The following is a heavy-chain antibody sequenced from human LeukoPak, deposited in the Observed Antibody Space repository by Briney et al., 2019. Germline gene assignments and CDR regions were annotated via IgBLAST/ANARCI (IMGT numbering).Heavy chain of an antibody. CDR2: IYYSGST. J-gene: IGHJ4*02. CDR1: GGSISSYY. D-gene: IGHD4-17*01. V-gene: IGHV4-59*01. Sequence: PSETLSLTRTVSGGSISSYYWSWIRQPPGKGLEWIGYIYYSGSTNYNPSLKSRVTISVDTSKNQFSLKLSSVTAADTAVYYCALSTVTTYYFDYWGQGTLVTVSS. CDR3: ALSTVTTYYFDY.